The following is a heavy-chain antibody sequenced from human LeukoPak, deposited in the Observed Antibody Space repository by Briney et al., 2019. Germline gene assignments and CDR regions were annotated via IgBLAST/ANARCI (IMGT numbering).Heavy chain of an antibody. V-gene: IGHV3-23*01. Sequence: GGSLRLSCAASEFIFSNDDMTWVRQAPGKGLEWVSSISGSGATTYYADSVKGPFTISRDNSKNTLFLQFNSLRSEDTAVYYCAKDKATVAAKGPFDYWVQATLVTVSS. J-gene: IGHJ4*02. CDR2: ISGSGATT. CDR1: EFIFSNDD. D-gene: IGHD2-15*01. CDR3: AKDKATVAAKGPFDY.